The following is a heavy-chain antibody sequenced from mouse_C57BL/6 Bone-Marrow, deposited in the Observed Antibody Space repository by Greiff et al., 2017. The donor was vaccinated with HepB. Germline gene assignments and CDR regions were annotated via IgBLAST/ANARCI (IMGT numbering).Heavy chain of an antibody. CDR3: ARSGWLLPWFAY. Sequence: QVQLKQSGAELVRPGTSVKVSCKASGYAFTNYLIEWVKQRPGQGLEWIGVINPGSGGTNYNEKFKGKATLTADKSSSTAYMQLSSLTSEDSAVYFCARSGWLLPWFAYWGQGTLVTVSA. V-gene: IGHV1-54*01. D-gene: IGHD2-3*01. CDR1: GYAFTNYL. CDR2: INPGSGGT. J-gene: IGHJ3*01.